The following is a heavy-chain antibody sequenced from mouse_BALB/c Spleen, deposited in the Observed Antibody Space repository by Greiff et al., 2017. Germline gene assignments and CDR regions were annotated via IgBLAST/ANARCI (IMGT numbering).Heavy chain of an antibody. J-gene: IGHJ4*01. CDR3: ARSGVRPLYYAMDY. CDR2: ISYSGST. CDR1: GYSITSDYA. Sequence: EVKLMESGPGLVKPSQSLSLTCTVTGYSITSDYAWNWIRQFPGNKLEWMGYISYSGSTSYNPSLKSRISITRDTSKNQFFLQLNSVTTEDTATYYCARSGVRPLYYAMDYWGQGTSVTVSS. D-gene: IGHD2-14*01. V-gene: IGHV3-2*02.